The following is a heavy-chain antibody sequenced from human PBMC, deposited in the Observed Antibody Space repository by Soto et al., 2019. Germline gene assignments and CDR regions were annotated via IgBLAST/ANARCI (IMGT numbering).Heavy chain of an antibody. CDR1: GGSISSSSYY. CDR3: ARQRQWLVPSFDY. D-gene: IGHD6-19*01. J-gene: IGHJ4*02. V-gene: IGHV4-39*01. CDR2: IYYSGST. Sequence: PSKTLSLSCAVSGGSISSSSYYWGWIRQPPGKGLGWIGSIYYSGSTYYNPSLKSRVTISVDTSKNQFSLKLSSVTAADTAVYYCARQRQWLVPSFDYWGQGTLVTVSS.